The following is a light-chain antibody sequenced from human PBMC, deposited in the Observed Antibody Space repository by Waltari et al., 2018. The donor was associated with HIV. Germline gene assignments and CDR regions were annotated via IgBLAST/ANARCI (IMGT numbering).Light chain of an antibody. J-gene: IGKJ4*01. CDR3: QQYNHYPMT. V-gene: IGKV1-5*03. Sequence: DIKMTQSPSTLSASVGARITITCRASQNIHNYLAWYQQKPGKAPKLLVYKASYLQTGVPQRFSGLGSGTDFSLTISSLQADDFATYYCQQYNHYPMTFGGGTQVEI. CDR2: KAS. CDR1: QNIHNY.